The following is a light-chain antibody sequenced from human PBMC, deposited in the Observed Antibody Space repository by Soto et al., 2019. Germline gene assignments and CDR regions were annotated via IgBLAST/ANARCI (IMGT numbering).Light chain of an antibody. CDR2: AAS. V-gene: IGKV1-17*01. Sequence: DIQMTQSPSSLSASVGDRVTIACGASEDIRNDLGWFQQKPGKAPKRLISAASTLQNGVPSRFSGSRSGTEFTLTINTLQPEDVATYYCLQHHSFPYTFGQGTKLEIK. CDR1: EDIRND. CDR3: LQHHSFPYT. J-gene: IGKJ2*01.